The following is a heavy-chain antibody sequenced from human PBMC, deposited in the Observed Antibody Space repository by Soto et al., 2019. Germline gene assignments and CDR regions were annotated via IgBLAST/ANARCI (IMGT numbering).Heavy chain of an antibody. CDR2: IYHSGST. D-gene: IGHD2-21*02. CDR3: ATAPGPY. V-gene: IGHV4-59*04. CDR1: GGSISSYY. J-gene: IGHJ4*02. Sequence: SETLSLTCTVSGGSISSYYWSWIRQPPGKGLEWIGYIYHSGSTYYNPSLKSRVTVSVDRSKNQFSLKLSSVTAADTAVYYCATAPGPYWGQGTLVTVSS.